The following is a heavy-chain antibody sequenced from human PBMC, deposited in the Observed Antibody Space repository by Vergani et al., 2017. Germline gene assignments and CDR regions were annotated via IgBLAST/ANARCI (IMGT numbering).Heavy chain of an antibody. D-gene: IGHD5-12*01. J-gene: IGHJ4*02. V-gene: IGHV3-23*01. Sequence: EVQLLESGGGLVQPGGSLRLSCAASGFTFSSYAMSWVRQAPGKGLEWVSAISGSGGSTYYADSVKGRFTIARDNSKNTLYLQMNSLRAEDTAVYYCAKDSKWLRLGGYDYWGQGTLVTVSS. CDR1: GFTFSSYA. CDR2: ISGSGGST. CDR3: AKDSKWLRLGGYDY.